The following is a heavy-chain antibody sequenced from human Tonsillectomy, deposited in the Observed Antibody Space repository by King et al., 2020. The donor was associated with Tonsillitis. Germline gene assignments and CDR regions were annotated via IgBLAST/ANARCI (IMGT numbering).Heavy chain of an antibody. CDR3: ARESDANKVTGYMDG. Sequence: QLQESGPGLVKPSQTLSLTCNVSGGFISSGSYYWSWIRQPAGKGLEWIGRMYTSGSTNYNPSLRSRVTISVDTSKNQFSLMLSSVTAADTAVYYCARESDANKVTGYMDGWGKGTTVTVSS. V-gene: IGHV4-61*02. D-gene: IGHD1-20*01. CDR2: MYTSGST. CDR1: GGFISSGSYY. J-gene: IGHJ6*03.